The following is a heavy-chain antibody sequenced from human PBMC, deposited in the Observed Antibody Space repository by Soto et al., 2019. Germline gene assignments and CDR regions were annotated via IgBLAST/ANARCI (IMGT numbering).Heavy chain of an antibody. CDR2: IKQDGSEK. D-gene: IGHD3-22*01. CDR3: AREWWPLMYYYGSSGYPPLDY. V-gene: IGHV3-7*03. Sequence: EVQLVESGGGLVQPGGSLRLSCAASGFTFSSYWMSWVRQAPGKGLEWVANIKQDGSEKYYVDSVKGRFTISRDNAKNSLYLQMNSLRAEDTAVYYCAREWWPLMYYYGSSGYPPLDYWGQGTLVTVSS. J-gene: IGHJ4*02. CDR1: GFTFSSYW.